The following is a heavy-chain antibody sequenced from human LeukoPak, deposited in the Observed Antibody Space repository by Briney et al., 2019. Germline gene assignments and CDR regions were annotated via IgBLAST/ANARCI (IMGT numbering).Heavy chain of an antibody. J-gene: IGHJ6*04. D-gene: IGHD5-18*01. CDR2: IYLSGNT. Sequence: PSETLSLTCTVSGGSISTYYWSWIRQPPGKGLEWIGYIYLSGNTDYNPSLESRVTISVDTSQNQFSLKLSSVTAADTAVYYCARGGGFSYGFYYYYGMDVWGKGTTATVSS. CDR1: GGSISTYY. CDR3: ARGGGFSYGFYYYYGMDV. V-gene: IGHV4-59*01.